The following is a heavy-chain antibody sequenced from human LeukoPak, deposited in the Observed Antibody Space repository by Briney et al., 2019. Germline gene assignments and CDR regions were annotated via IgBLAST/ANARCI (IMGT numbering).Heavy chain of an antibody. Sequence: PSETLSLTCTVSGGSISIYYWSWIRQPPGKGLEWLGYVYNSGSTDYNPSLKSRVTISADTSKNQFSLKLSSVTAADTAVYYCARSPDYDFWSGYYTYYYYGMDVWGQGTTVTVSS. CDR3: ARSPDYDFWSGYYTYYYYGMDV. D-gene: IGHD3-3*01. V-gene: IGHV4-59*08. CDR2: VYNSGST. CDR1: GGSISIYY. J-gene: IGHJ6*02.